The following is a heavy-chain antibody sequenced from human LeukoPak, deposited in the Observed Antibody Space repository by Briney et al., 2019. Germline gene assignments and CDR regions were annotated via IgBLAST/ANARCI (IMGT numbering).Heavy chain of an antibody. CDR2: MSPNSGNT. CDR3: ARGGLEMAVCVY. CDR1: GYTFTSYD. D-gene: IGHD5-24*01. J-gene: IGHJ4*02. V-gene: IGHV1-8*01. Sequence: GASVKVSCKASGYTFTSYDINWVRQATGQGLEWMGWMSPNSGNTGYAQKFQGRVTMTRNTSISTAYMELSSLRSEDTAVYYCARGGLEMAVCVYWGQGTLVTVSS.